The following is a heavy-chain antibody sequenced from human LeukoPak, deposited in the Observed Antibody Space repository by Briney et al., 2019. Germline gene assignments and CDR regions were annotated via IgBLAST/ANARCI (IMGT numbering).Heavy chain of an antibody. J-gene: IGHJ4*02. CDR1: GYSFTGHY. CDR2: IIPIFGTA. D-gene: IGHD5-18*01. CDR3: ARDSGGYSYGYKDY. V-gene: IGHV1-69*13. Sequence: EASVKVSCKASGYSFTGHYIHWVRQAPGQGLEWMGGIIPIFGTANYAQKFQGRVTITADESTSTAYMELSSLRSEDTAVYYCARDSGGYSYGYKDYWGQGTLVTVSS.